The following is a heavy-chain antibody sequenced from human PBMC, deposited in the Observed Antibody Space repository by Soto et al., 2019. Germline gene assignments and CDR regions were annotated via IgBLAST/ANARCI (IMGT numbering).Heavy chain of an antibody. CDR2: IYYSGST. D-gene: IGHD3-22*01. J-gene: IGHJ3*02. CDR3: ARDTDYYDSSGYGGAFDI. V-gene: IGHV4-31*03. Sequence: QVQLQESGPGLVKPSQTLSLTCTVSGGSISSGGYYWSWIRQHPGKGLEWIGYIYYSGSTYYNPSLKSRVTISVDTSKNEFSLKLSSVTAADTAVYYCARDTDYYDSSGYGGAFDIWGQVTMVTVSS. CDR1: GGSISSGGYY.